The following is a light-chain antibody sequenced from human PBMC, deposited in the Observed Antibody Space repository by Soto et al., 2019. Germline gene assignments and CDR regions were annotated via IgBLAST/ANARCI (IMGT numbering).Light chain of an antibody. CDR3: QQYTYSLWT. J-gene: IGKJ1*01. V-gene: IGKV1-5*01. Sequence: DIHMTQSPSTLSASVGDRVTITCRASQNINPWLAWYQQKPGKAPKVLIYDASTLESGVPSRFSGSESVTEFTLTISSLQPDDIAIYYCQQYTYSLWTLGQGTKVEIK. CDR1: QNINPW. CDR2: DAS.